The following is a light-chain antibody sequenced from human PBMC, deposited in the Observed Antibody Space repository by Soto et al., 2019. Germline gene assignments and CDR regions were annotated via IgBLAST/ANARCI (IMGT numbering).Light chain of an antibody. Sequence: EVVMTQSPATLSVSPGERATLSCRASQSVSNNLAWYQQKPGQAPSLLIYGASTRATGIPARFSGSGSGTEFTLPISSLQPEDFAVYYCHQYNNWPKTFGQGTKLEIK. J-gene: IGKJ2*01. CDR2: GAS. CDR1: QSVSNN. CDR3: HQYNNWPKT. V-gene: IGKV3-15*01.